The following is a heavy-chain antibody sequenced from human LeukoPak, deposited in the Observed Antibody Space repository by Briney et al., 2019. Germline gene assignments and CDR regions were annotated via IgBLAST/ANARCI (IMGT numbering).Heavy chain of an antibody. V-gene: IGHV4-4*02. CDR2: IFHSGST. Sequence: SETLSLTCAVSGGSIGASINSPNWWSWVRQPPGKGLEWIGEIFHSGSTNYNPSLKSRVTMSVDKSKNQFSLNLTSVTAADTAVYFCARAPRAYCSTTGSCFQDYWGQGTRGTVSS. J-gene: IGHJ4*02. CDR1: GGSIGASINSPNW. CDR3: ARAPRAYCSTTGSCFQDY. D-gene: IGHD2-2*01.